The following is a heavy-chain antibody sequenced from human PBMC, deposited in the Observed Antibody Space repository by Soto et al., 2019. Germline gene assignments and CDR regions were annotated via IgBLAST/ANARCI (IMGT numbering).Heavy chain of an antibody. D-gene: IGHD3-10*01. J-gene: IGHJ4*02. CDR3: ARAYFGAQVFDY. CDR1: GGSFSGYY. CDR2: INHSGST. V-gene: IGHV4-34*01. Sequence: SETLSLTCAVYGGSFSGYYWSWIRQPPGKGLEWIGEINHSGSTNYNPSLKSRVTISVDTSKNQFSLKLSSVTAADTAVYYCARAYFGAQVFDYWGQGTLVTVSS.